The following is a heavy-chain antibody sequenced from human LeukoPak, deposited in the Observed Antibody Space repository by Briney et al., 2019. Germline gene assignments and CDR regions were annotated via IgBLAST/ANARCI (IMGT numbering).Heavy chain of an antibody. J-gene: IGHJ6*02. V-gene: IGHV1-69*13. CDR1: GGTFSSYA. D-gene: IGHD2-15*01. CDR3: ARDRGSGAYYYYGMDV. CDR2: IIPIFGTA. Sequence: SVKVSCKASGGTFSSYAISWVRQAPGQGLEWMGGIIPIFGTANYAQKFQGRVTITAGESTSTAYMELSSLRSEDTAVYYCARDRGSGAYYYYGMDVWGQGTTVTVSS.